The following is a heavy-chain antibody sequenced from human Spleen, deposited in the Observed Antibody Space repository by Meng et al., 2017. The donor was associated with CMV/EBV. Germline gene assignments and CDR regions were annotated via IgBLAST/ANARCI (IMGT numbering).Heavy chain of an antibody. Sequence: TCSVSGGAISRTDYHWGWIRQPPGKGLEWIGSFYNGGPTTYNPSLKSRVTLSIDMSKNQFSLKLTSATAADTAFYYCARTSSSGLDYWGQGMLVTVSS. V-gene: IGHV4-39*07. CDR2: FYNGGPT. CDR1: GGAISRTDYH. J-gene: IGHJ4*02. D-gene: IGHD6-19*01. CDR3: ARTSSSGLDY.